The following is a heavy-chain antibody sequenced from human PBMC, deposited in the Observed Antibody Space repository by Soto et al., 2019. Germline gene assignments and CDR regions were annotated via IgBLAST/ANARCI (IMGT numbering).Heavy chain of an antibody. CDR3: GRQLSGSQHAYYYGMDV. J-gene: IGHJ6*02. CDR2: IYYTGST. Sequence: SETLSLTCTVSGGSISSYTYYWVCLRQPPGKGLEGIGSIYYTGSTYYNPSLKSRVAISADTSKNQLSLKLTSVTAAATAVYCCGRQLSGSQHAYYYGMDVWGQGTTVTVSS. V-gene: IGHV4-39*01. CDR1: GGSISSYTYY. D-gene: IGHD1-26*01.